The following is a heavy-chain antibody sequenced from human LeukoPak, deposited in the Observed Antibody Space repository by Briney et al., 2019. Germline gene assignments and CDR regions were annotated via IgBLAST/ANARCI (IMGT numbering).Heavy chain of an antibody. CDR2: ISAYNGNT. Sequence: GASVKVSCKASGYTFTSYGISWVRQAPGQGLEWMGWISAYNGNTNYAQKLQGRVTMTTDTSTSTAYMELRSLRSDDTAVYYCARDGMTTVTAMIAFDIWGQGTMVTVSS. D-gene: IGHD4-17*01. J-gene: IGHJ3*02. CDR1: GYTFTSYG. V-gene: IGHV1-18*01. CDR3: ARDGMTTVTAMIAFDI.